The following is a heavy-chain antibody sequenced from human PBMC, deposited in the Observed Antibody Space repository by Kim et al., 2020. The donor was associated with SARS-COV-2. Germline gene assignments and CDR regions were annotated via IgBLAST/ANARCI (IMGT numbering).Heavy chain of an antibody. CDR1: GFTFSSYA. J-gene: IGHJ4*02. CDR3: AKRLTDNGGRHEY. CDR2: INASGVST. Sequence: GGSLRLSCTASGFTFSSYAMSWVRQAPGRGLEWEWVSSINASGVSTYYAESVKGRFTISRDNSKSTLYLQMNSLNAEDTALYYCAKRLTDNGGRHEYCGQGTLVTVSS. D-gene: IGHD2-21*02. V-gene: IGHV3-23*01.